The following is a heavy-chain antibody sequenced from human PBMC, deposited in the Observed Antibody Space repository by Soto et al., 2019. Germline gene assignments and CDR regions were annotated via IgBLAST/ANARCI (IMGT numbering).Heavy chain of an antibody. D-gene: IGHD3-22*01. J-gene: IGHJ4*02. CDR3: AHRLVSPYYYRRRGSSFDY. CDR1: AFSLSTSGVS. Sequence: ESGPTLVSPTQTLTLTCTFSAFSLSTSGVSVGWIRQPPGKALEWLALIYWDNDKYYIPSLKSWLIIAKDTSKNQVVLTMINMDPVDTATYYCAHRLVSPYYYRRRGSSFDYWGKGTPVTVSS. V-gene: IGHV2-5*02. CDR2: IYWDNDK.